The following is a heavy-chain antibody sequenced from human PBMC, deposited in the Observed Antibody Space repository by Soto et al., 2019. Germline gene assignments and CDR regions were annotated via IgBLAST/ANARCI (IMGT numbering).Heavy chain of an antibody. CDR3: ARDLGADSSSWWVFDY. V-gene: IGHV4-4*02. D-gene: IGHD6-13*01. J-gene: IGHJ4*02. CDR2: IYHSGST. CDR1: GGSISSSNW. Sequence: PSETLSLTCAVSGGSISSSNWWSWVRQPPGKGLEWIGEIYHSGSTNYNPSLKSRVTISVDKSKNQFSLKLSSVTAADTAVYYCARDLGADSSSWWVFDYWGQGTLVTSPQ.